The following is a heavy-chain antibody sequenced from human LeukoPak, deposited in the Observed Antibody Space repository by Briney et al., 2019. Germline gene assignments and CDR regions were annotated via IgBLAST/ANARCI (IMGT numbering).Heavy chain of an antibody. CDR2: ISSSGSTV. Sequence: PGGSLRLTCVASGFTFSDYYMSWIRQAPGKGLEWVSYISSSGSTVYYADSVKGRFTISRDNAKNSLYLQMNSLRAEDTAVYYSARDDYGDPTFDYWGQGTLVTVSS. CDR1: GFTFSDYY. CDR3: ARDDYGDPTFDY. D-gene: IGHD4-17*01. V-gene: IGHV3-11*04. J-gene: IGHJ4*02.